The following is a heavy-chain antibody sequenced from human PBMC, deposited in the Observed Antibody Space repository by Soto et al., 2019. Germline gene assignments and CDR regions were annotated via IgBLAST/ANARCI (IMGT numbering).Heavy chain of an antibody. CDR2: IYYSGST. Sequence: TSETLSLTCTFSGSSISSYYWILIRQPPGKGLEWIGYIYYSGSTNYNPSLKSRVTISVDTSKNQFSLKLSSVTAADTAVYYFAREYDYDTTLVLDYWGQGTLVTVSS. J-gene: IGHJ4*02. D-gene: IGHD4-17*01. CDR1: GSSISSYY. V-gene: IGHV4-59*01. CDR3: AREYDYDTTLVLDY.